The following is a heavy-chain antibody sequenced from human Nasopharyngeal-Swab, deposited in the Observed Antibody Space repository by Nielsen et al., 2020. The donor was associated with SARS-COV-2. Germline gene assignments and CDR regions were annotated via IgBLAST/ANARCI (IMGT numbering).Heavy chain of an antibody. J-gene: IGHJ5*02. Sequence: SEILSLTCTVSGGSISSGGYYWSWIRQHPGKGLEWIGYIYYSGSIYYNPSLKSRVTISVDTSKNQFSLKLSSVTAADTAVYYCARDRTAAPRIWVDPWGQGTLVTVSS. CDR2: IYYSGSI. CDR3: ARDRTAAPRIWVDP. CDR1: GGSISSGGYY. D-gene: IGHD6-13*01. V-gene: IGHV4-31*03.